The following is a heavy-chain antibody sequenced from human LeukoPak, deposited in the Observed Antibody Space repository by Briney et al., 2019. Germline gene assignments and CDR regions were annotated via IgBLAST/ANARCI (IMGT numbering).Heavy chain of an antibody. D-gene: IGHD5-24*01. CDR3: TRSLNYGFDY. CDR1: GFTFSSYW. V-gene: IGHV3-74*03. Sequence: GGPLRLSCAASGFTFSSYWMHWVRQAPGKGLVWVSHINGDGGSTTYADSVKGRFTISRDNAKNTLYLQMNSLRAEDTAVFYCTRSLNYGFDYWGQGTLVTVSS. J-gene: IGHJ4*02. CDR2: INGDGGST.